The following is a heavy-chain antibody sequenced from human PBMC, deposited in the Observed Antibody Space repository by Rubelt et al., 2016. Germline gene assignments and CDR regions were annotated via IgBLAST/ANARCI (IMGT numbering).Heavy chain of an antibody. V-gene: IGHV4-59*12. CDR1: GGSISSYY. Sequence: QVQLQESGPGLVKPSETLSLTCTVSGGSISSYYWSWIRQPPGKGLEWIGYIYYSGSTYYNPSLKSRVTLSVDTSKNQFSLKLSSVTAADTAVYYCAREGRGFLFSLVSGGDAFDIWGQGTMVTVSS. J-gene: IGHJ3*02. D-gene: IGHD2-15*01. CDR3: AREGRGFLFSLVSGGDAFDI. CDR2: IYYSGST.